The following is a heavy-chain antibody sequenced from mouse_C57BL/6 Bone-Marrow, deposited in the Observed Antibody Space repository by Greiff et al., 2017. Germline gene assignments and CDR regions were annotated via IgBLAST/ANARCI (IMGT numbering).Heavy chain of an antibody. CDR1: GYTFTSYW. CDR2: IYPGSGST. J-gene: IGHJ4*01. V-gene: IGHV1-55*01. D-gene: IGHD2-14*01. CDR3: ASAYYRECDAMDY. Sequence: QVQLQQPGAELVKPGASVKMSCKASGYTFTSYWITWVKQRPGQGLEWIGDIYPGSGSTNYNEKFKSKATLTVDTSSSTAYMQLSSLTSEDSAVYYCASAYYRECDAMDYWGQGTSVTVSS.